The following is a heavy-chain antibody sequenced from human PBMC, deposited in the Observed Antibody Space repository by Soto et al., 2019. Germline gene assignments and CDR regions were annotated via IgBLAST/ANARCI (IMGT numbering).Heavy chain of an antibody. CDR2: ISSSSSVI. Sequence: EVQLVESGGGLVQPGGSLRLSCATSGFILSDCAMNWVRQAPGKGLEWVSYISSSSSVIDYADSVKGRFTVSRHNARNSLYLQINSLRAEDTAVYYCARDLSWGSNWSYYMDVWGKGTTVTVSS. D-gene: IGHD7-27*01. CDR1: GFILSDCA. CDR3: ARDLSWGSNWSYYMDV. J-gene: IGHJ6*03. V-gene: IGHV3-48*01.